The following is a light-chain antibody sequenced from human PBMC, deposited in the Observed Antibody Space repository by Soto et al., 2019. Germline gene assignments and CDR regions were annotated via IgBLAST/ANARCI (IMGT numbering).Light chain of an antibody. V-gene: IGKV1-6*01. CDR2: AAS. Sequence: AIQMTQSPSSLSAAVGDRVTITCRASQGIRNDLGWYQQKPGKAPKLLVYAASTLQSGVPSRFSGSGSGTDFTLTINSLQPEEFATYYCLQDFNYPRTFGQGTKVEIK. CDR1: QGIRND. J-gene: IGKJ1*01. CDR3: LQDFNYPRT.